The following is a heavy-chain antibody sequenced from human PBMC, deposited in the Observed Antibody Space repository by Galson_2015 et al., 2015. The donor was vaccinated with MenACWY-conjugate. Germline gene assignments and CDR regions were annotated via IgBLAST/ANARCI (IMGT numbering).Heavy chain of an antibody. Sequence: TLSLTCTVSGGSISSSNHYWGWIRQPPGKGLEWIGSIYYSGSTYYNSSLKSRVTMSVDTSKNQFSLNLSSMTAADTAVYYCAREPKVTAVGDFDYWGQGAPVTVSS. CDR2: IYYSGST. V-gene: IGHV4-39*02. CDR3: AREPKVTAVGDFDY. J-gene: IGHJ4*02. D-gene: IGHD6-13*01. CDR1: GGSISSSNHY.